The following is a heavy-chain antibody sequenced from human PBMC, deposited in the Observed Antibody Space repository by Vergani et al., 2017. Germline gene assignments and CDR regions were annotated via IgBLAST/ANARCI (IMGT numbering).Heavy chain of an antibody. D-gene: IGHD2-8*01. CDR2: IGSSGPYI. V-gene: IGHV3-21*06. CDR3: ARDCTSGGCPDNYGMDV. Sequence: EEQLVESGGGLVQPGRSLRLSCTASGFTFGDYAMSWFRQAPGKGLEWVAFIGSSGPYINYADSVKGRFIISRDNTNNSLFLQLRSLRAEDAAVYYCARDCTSGGCPDNYGMDVWGQGATVTVSS. J-gene: IGHJ6*02. CDR1: GFTFGDYA.